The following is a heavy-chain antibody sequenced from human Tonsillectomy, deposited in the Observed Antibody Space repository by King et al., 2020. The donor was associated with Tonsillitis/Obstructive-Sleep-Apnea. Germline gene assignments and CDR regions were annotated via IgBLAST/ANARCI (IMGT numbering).Heavy chain of an antibody. D-gene: IGHD2-2*01. Sequence: QLQESGPGLVKPSETLSLPCTVSGGSLSSRFWGWVRQPPGKGLEWIGYIYNSGSTNYNPSLKSRVTISIDTSKNQFSLKLTSVTAVDTAVYYCARMIYCSGTSCYYYFDYWGQGTLVTVSS. V-gene: IGHV4-59*11. CDR1: GGSLSSRF. J-gene: IGHJ4*02. CDR3: ARMIYCSGTSCYYYFDY. CDR2: IYNSGST.